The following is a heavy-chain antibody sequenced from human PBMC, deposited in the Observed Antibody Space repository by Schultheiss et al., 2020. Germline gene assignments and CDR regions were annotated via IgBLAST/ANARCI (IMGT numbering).Heavy chain of an antibody. CDR1: GFTFSSYW. Sequence: GGSLRLSCAASGFTFSSYWMHWVRQAPGKGLEWVSAISGSGGSTYYADSVKGRFTISRDNAKNSLYLQMNSLRAEDTALYYCARARGPNYWGQGTLVTVSS. J-gene: IGHJ4*02. V-gene: IGHV3-21*01. CDR2: ISGSGGST. CDR3: ARARGPNY.